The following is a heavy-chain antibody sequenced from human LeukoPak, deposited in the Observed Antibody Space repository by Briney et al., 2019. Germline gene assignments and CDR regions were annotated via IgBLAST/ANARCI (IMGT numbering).Heavy chain of an antibody. V-gene: IGHV3-33*01. D-gene: IGHD4-23*01. Sequence: GGSLRLSCVASGFILGDYGTHWVRQAPGEGLEWMSVIWYDGSNKYYADSVKGRFTISRDNYKNTLYLQMDTLRDEDTAVYYCTRGYGIFGGNYLYFDIWGPGTLVTVSS. J-gene: IGHJ4*02. CDR1: GFILGDYG. CDR2: IWYDGSNK. CDR3: TRGYGIFGGNYLYFDI.